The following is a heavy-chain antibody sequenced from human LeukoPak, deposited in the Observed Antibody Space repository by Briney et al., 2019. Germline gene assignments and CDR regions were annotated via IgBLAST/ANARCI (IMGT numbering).Heavy chain of an antibody. J-gene: IGHJ4*02. Sequence: GGSLRLSCAASGFTFSSYAMSWVRQAPGKGLEWVSAISGSGGSTYYADSVKGRFTISRDNSKNTLYLQMNSLRAEDTAVYHCAKDLWGGTEEYYYDSSGYYPGTFDYWGQGTLVTVSS. D-gene: IGHD3-22*01. CDR3: AKDLWGGTEEYYYDSSGYYPGTFDY. CDR2: ISGSGGST. CDR1: GFTFSSYA. V-gene: IGHV3-23*01.